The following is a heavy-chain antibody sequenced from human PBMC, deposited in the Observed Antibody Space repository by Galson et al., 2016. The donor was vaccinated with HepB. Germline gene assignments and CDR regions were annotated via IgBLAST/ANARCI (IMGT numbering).Heavy chain of an antibody. CDR1: GFTFSDHY. J-gene: IGHJ2*01. D-gene: IGHD3-22*01. CDR3: ARGGRLSYFDL. CDR2: ISSGSSYT. Sequence: SLRLSCAASGFTFSDHYMSWIRQAPGKGPEWISYISSGSSYTNYADSVKGRFTISRDNAKSSLYLQMNSLRGEDTAVYYCARGGRLSYFDLWGRGTLVIVSS. V-gene: IGHV3-11*06.